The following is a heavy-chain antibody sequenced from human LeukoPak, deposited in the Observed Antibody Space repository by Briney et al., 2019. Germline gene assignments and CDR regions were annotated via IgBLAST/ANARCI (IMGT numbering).Heavy chain of an antibody. CDR1: GGSISSSSYY. V-gene: IGHV4-39*07. J-gene: IGHJ3*01. Sequence: SETLSLTCTVSGGSISSSSYYWGWIRQPPGKGLEWIGSIYYSGSTYYNPSLKSRVTISVDTSKNQFSLKLSSVTAADTAVYYCAKSTYYYDTFVNAFDLWGQGTVVTVSS. CDR3: AKSTYYYDTFVNAFDL. D-gene: IGHD3-22*01. CDR2: IYYSGST.